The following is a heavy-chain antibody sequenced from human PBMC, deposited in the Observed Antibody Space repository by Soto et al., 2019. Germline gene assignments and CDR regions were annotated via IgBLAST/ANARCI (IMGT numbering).Heavy chain of an antibody. CDR1: SGSISSSNG. Sequence: PSETLSLTCAVSSGSISSSNGWSWGRQPAGKGLEWIGEIYHSGSANYNPSLKSRVTISVDKSKNQFSLKLSSVTAADTAVYYCARGLGAVAGDKDAFDIWGQGTMVTVSS. CDR2: IYHSGSA. CDR3: ARGLGAVAGDKDAFDI. J-gene: IGHJ3*02. D-gene: IGHD6-19*01. V-gene: IGHV4-4*02.